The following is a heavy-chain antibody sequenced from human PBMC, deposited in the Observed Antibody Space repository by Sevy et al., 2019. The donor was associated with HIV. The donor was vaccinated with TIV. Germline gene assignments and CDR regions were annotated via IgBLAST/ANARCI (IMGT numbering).Heavy chain of an antibody. CDR1: GFTFDDYT. J-gene: IGHJ6*02. CDR3: AKDIVYSGYDSGYYYYGMDV. Sequence: GGCLRLSCAASGFTFDDYTMHWVRQAPGKGLEWVSLISWDGGSTYYADSVKGRFTISRDNSKNSLYLQMNSLRTEDTALYYCAKDIVYSGYDSGYYYYGMDVWGQGTTVTVSS. CDR2: ISWDGGST. D-gene: IGHD5-12*01. V-gene: IGHV3-43*01.